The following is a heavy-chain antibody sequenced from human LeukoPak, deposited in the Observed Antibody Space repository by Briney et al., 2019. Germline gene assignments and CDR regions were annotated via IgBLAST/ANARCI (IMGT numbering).Heavy chain of an antibody. Sequence: SETPSLTCTVSGGSVSSGSYYWSWIRQPPGKGLEWIGYIYYSGSTNYNPSLKSRVTISVDTSKNQFSLKLSSVTAADTAVYYCARDSAGSGVGYYYYYGMDVWGKGTTVTVSS. D-gene: IGHD3-10*01. V-gene: IGHV4-61*01. J-gene: IGHJ6*04. CDR1: GGSVSSGSYY. CDR3: ARDSAGSGVGYYYYYGMDV. CDR2: IYYSGST.